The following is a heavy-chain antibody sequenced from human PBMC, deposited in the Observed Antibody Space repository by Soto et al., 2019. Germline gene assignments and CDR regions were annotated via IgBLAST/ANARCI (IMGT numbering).Heavy chain of an antibody. D-gene: IGHD6-19*01. CDR2: IYHSGST. Sequence: SETLSLTCDVSSGSISSSNWWSWVRQPPGKGLEWIGEIYHSGSTNYNPSLKSRVTISVDKSKNQFSLKLSSVTAADTAVYYCARDPGIAVAGTREIYFDYWGQGTLVTVSS. CDR3: ARDPGIAVAGTREIYFDY. CDR1: SGSISSSNW. J-gene: IGHJ4*02. V-gene: IGHV4-4*02.